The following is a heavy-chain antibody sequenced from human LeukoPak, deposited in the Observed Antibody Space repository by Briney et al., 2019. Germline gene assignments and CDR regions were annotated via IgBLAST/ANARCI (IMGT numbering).Heavy chain of an antibody. V-gene: IGHV4-59*08. CDR3: ARLHYYDSSGYYEGNYFDY. J-gene: IGHJ4*02. CDR2: IYYSRGT. D-gene: IGHD3-22*01. CDR1: GGSITTYY. Sequence: SETLSLTCTVSGGSITTYYWSWIRQPPGKGLEWIGYIYYSRGTMYNPSLKSRVTISIDTSKNQFSLKLSSVTAADTAVYYCARLHYYDSSGYYEGNYFDYWGQGTLVTVSS.